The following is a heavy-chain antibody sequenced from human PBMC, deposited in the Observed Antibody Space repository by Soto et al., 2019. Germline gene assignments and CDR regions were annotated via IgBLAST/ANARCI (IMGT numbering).Heavy chain of an antibody. V-gene: IGHV1-2*02. Sequence: QVQLVQSGAEVKKPGASVKVSCKASGYTFTGHYMHWVRQAPGQGLEWMGWITPNSGFTNYAQKFQGRVTMTRDTSISTAYMELSRLTSDDTAGYFCAKANGALVNFDHWGQGTPVTVSS. CDR3: AKANGALVNFDH. CDR2: ITPNSGFT. CDR1: GYTFTGHY. J-gene: IGHJ5*02. D-gene: IGHD2-8*01.